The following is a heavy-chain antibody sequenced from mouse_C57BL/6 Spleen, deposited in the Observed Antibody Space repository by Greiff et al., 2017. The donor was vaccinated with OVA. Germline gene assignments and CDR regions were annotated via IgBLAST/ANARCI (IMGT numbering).Heavy chain of an antibody. CDR3: ARGYSNYPYYFDY. D-gene: IGHD2-5*01. V-gene: IGHV1-54*01. CDR1: GYAFTNYL. Sequence: VQLQQSGAELVRPGTSVKVSCKASGYAFTNYLIEWVKQRPGQGLEWIGVINPGSGGTNYNEKFKGKATLTADKSSSTAYMQLSSLTSEDSAVYFCARGYSNYPYYFDYWGQGTTLTVSS. CDR2: INPGSGGT. J-gene: IGHJ2*01.